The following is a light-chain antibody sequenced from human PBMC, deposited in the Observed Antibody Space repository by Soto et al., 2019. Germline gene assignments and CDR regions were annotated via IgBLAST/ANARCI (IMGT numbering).Light chain of an antibody. CDR2: GNS. CDR1: SSNIGADYD. V-gene: IGLV1-40*01. J-gene: IGLJ1*01. Sequence: QSVLTQPPSVSGAPGQRVTISCTGSSSNIGADYDVHWYQQLPGTAPKLLIYGNSNRPSGVPDRFSGSKYGTSASLAITALQAEDEADYYCLSYDSSLSGYVFGTGTKVTVL. CDR3: LSYDSSLSGYV.